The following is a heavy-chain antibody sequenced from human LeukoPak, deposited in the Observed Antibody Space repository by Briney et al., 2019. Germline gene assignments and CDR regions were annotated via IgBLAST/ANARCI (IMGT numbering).Heavy chain of an antibody. CDR1: GFTFSSYA. CDR3: AKGGGWYSDFFDY. J-gene: IGHJ4*02. Sequence: GGSLRLSCAASGFTFSSYAMSWVRQPPGEGLEWVSAIVGSGGNTYYADSVKGRFTISRDNSKNTLYLQMSSLTAEDTAVYYCAKGGGWYSDFFDYWGQGTLITVSS. D-gene: IGHD6-19*01. V-gene: IGHV3-23*01. CDR2: IVGSGGNT.